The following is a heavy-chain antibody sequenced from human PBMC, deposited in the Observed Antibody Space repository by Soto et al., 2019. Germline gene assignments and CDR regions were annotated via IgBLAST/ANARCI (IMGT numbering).Heavy chain of an antibody. CDR1: GFTFSSYG. CDR3: ARGPYSSGYFDY. Sequence: GGSLRLSCAASGFTFSSYGIHWVRQAPGKGLEWVAVIWYDGSNKYYADSVKGRFTISRDNSKNTLYLQMNSLRAEDTAVYYCARGPYSSGYFDYWGQGTLVTVSS. J-gene: IGHJ4*02. D-gene: IGHD6-19*01. V-gene: IGHV3-33*01. CDR2: IWYDGSNK.